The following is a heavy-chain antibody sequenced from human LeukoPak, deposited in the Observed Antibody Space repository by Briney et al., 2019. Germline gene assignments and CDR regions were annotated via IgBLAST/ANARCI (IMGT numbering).Heavy chain of an antibody. D-gene: IGHD3-22*01. CDR3: ARSRITMIRGNYFDY. CDR1: GGTFSSYA. J-gene: IGHJ4*02. CDR2: IIPIFGTA. V-gene: IGHV1-69*13. Sequence: GASVKVSCKASGGTFSSYAISWVRQAPGQGLEWMGGIIPIFGTANYAQKFQGRVTITADESTSTAYMELSSLGSEDTAVYYCARSRITMIRGNYFDYWGQGTLVTVSS.